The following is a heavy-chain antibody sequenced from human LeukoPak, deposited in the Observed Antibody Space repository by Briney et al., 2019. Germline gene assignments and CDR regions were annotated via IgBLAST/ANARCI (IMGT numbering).Heavy chain of an antibody. D-gene: IGHD3-10*01. CDR3: GTMVRGIDNYFYYYYMDA. V-gene: IGHV1-69*05. J-gene: IGHJ6*03. CDR1: GVTFNSYA. Sequence: GSSVKVSFKASGVTFNSYAISWVRQAPGQGLEWIGGIIPIFSTANHAQKLQGRVNITTDESPSTAYMELSSLRSEYTAVYYCGTMVRGIDNYFYYYYMDAWGKRTTVTVSS. CDR2: IIPIFSTA.